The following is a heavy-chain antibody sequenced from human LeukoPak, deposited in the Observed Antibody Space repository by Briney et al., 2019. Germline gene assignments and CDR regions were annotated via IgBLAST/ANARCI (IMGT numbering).Heavy chain of an antibody. V-gene: IGHV4-61*01. D-gene: IGHD6-13*01. Sequence: PSGTLSLTCTVSGGSVSSGSYYWSWIRQPPGKGLEWIGYIYYSGSTNYNPSLKSRVTISVDTSKNQFSLKLSSVTAADTAVYYCARGPAAPIAAAGFLVDPWGQGTLVTVSS. CDR1: GGSVSSGSYY. J-gene: IGHJ5*02. CDR3: ARGPAAPIAAAGFLVDP. CDR2: IYYSGST.